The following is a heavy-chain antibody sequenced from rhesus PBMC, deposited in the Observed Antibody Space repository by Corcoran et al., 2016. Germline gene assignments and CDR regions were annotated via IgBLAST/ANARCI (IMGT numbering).Heavy chain of an antibody. CDR1: GFTFSDYY. CDR2: IRSKAYGETS. Sequence: EVQLVESGGGLVQPGGSLRLSCAASGFTFSDYYMYWVRQATGKGLEWVGFIRSKAYGETSEYAASVKGRFTIASDDSKSIGYLQLRSLQPEYTAVYYCTTGAAARKKLDYWGQGVLVTVSS. D-gene: IGHD6-25*01. V-gene: IGHV3-184*01. CDR3: TTGAAARKKLDY. J-gene: IGHJ4*01.